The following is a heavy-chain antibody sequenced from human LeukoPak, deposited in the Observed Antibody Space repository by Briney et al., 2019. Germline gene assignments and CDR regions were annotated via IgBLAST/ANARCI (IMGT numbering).Heavy chain of an antibody. CDR1: GFTFSSYA. CDR2: ISGSGGST. CDR3: ARVAVAGYFDY. Sequence: QSGGSLRLSCAASGFTFSSYAMSWVRQAPGKGLEGVSAISGSGGSTYYAASVKGRFTISGDNSKNTLYLQMNSLRAEDTAVYYCARVAVAGYFDYWGQGTLVTVSS. V-gene: IGHV3-23*01. J-gene: IGHJ4*02. D-gene: IGHD6-19*01.